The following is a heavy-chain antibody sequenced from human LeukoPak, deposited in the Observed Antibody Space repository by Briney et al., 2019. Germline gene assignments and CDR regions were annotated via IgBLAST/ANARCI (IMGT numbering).Heavy chain of an antibody. J-gene: IGHJ4*02. CDR3: AKDRGDSGSYYYFDY. V-gene: IGHV3-48*01. CDR1: GFTFSSYS. CDR2: ISSSSSTI. Sequence: GGSLRLSCAASGFTFSSYSMNWVRQAPGKGLEWVSYISSSSSTIYYADSVKGRFTISRDNAKNSLYLQMNSLRAEDTAVYYCAKDRGDSGSYYYFDYWGQGTLVTVSS. D-gene: IGHD1-26*01.